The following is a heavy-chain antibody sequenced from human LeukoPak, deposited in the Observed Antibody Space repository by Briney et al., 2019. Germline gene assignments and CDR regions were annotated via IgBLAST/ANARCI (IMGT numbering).Heavy chain of an antibody. CDR1: GFTFSSYA. J-gene: IGHJ4*02. CDR3: ARDLYYYDSSGYGY. Sequence: GGSLRLSCAASGFTFSSYAMSWVRQAPGKGLEWVSAISGSGGSTYYADSVKGRFTISRDNSKNTLYLQMNSLRAEDTAVYYCARDLYYYDSSGYGYWGQGTLVTVSS. CDR2: ISGSGGST. D-gene: IGHD3-22*01. V-gene: IGHV3-23*01.